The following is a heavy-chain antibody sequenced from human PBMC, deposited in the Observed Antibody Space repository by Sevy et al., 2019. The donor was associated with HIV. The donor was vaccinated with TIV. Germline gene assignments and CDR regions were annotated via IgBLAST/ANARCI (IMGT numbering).Heavy chain of an antibody. CDR1: GFTFSSYG. V-gene: IGHV3-30*02. CDR2: IRYDGSNK. CDR3: AKDHRGCSSTSCPKPGYYYYGMDV. J-gene: IGHJ6*02. Sequence: GGSLRLSCAASGFTFSSYGMHWVRQAPGKGLEWVAFIRYDGSNKYYADSVKGRFTISRDNSKNTLYLQMNSLRAEDTAMYYCAKDHRGCSSTSCPKPGYYYYGMDVWGQGTTVTVSS. D-gene: IGHD2-2*01.